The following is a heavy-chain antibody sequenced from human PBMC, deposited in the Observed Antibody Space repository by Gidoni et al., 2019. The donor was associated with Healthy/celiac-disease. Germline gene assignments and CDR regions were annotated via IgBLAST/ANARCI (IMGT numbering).Heavy chain of an antibody. CDR3: ARDRLDHRYCSGGSCPWYFDL. CDR1: GYTFTSYG. Sequence: QVQLVQSGAEVKKPGASVKVPCTASGYTFTSYGISWVRQAPGQGLEWMGWISDYNGNTNYAQKLQGRVTMTTDTSTSTAYMELRSLRSDDTAVYYCARDRLDHRYCSGGSCPWYFDLWGRGTLVTVSS. CDR2: ISDYNGNT. D-gene: IGHD2-15*01. V-gene: IGHV1-18*01. J-gene: IGHJ2*01.